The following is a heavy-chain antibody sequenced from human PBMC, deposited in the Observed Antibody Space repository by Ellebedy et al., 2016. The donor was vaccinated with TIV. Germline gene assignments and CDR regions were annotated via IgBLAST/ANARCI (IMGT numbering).Heavy chain of an antibody. V-gene: IGHV3-7*03. CDR1: GFTFSNYW. CDR3: ARSRGVSY. CDR2: INQDGSEK. J-gene: IGHJ4*02. Sequence: PGGSLRLSCAASGFTFSNYWMTWVRQAPGKGPECVANINQDGSEKYYVDSVKGRFTISRDNAKNSLYLQMNSLRAEDTAVYFCARSRGVSYWGQGTLVTVSS. D-gene: IGHD2-8*01.